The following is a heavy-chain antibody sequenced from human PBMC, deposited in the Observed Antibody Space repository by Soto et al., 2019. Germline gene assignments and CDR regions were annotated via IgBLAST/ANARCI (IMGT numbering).Heavy chain of an antibody. V-gene: IGHV2-26*01. CDR1: GFSLSNARMG. J-gene: IGHJ6*02. D-gene: IGHD4-17*01. CDR2: IFSNDEK. CDR3: ARTPTTVTPPYYYYGMDV. Sequence: QVTLKESGPVLVKPTETLTLTCTVSGFSLSNARMGVSWIRQPPGKALEWLAHIFSNDEKSYSTSLKSRLTTSQAXXKXQXXLTKTNMDPVDTATYYRARTPTTVTPPYYYYGMDVWGQGTTVTVSS.